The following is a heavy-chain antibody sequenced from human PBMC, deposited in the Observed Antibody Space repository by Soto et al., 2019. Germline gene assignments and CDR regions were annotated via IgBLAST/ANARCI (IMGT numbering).Heavy chain of an antibody. CDR1: GFTVSSNY. V-gene: IGHV3-66*01. Sequence: GGSLRLSCAASGFTVSSNYMSWVRQAPGKGLEWVSVIYSGGSTYYAHSVKGRFTISRDNSKNTLYLQMNSLRAEDTAVYYCAREKSYYYYMDVWGKGTTVTVSS. CDR2: IYSGGST. J-gene: IGHJ6*03. CDR3: AREKSYYYYMDV.